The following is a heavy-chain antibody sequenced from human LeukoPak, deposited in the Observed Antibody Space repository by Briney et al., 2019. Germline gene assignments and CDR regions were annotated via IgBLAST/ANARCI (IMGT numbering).Heavy chain of an antibody. Sequence: GESLKISCKGSGYSFSSYWIAWVRQMPGKGLEWMGVIYPRDSRTTYSPSFQDQVTISADKSISTAYLQWTSLKASDTAMYYCARRGQANAFDIWGQGTMVTVSS. CDR2: IYPRDSRT. V-gene: IGHV5-51*01. J-gene: IGHJ3*02. CDR3: ARRGQANAFDI. CDR1: GYSFSSYW. D-gene: IGHD3-10*01.